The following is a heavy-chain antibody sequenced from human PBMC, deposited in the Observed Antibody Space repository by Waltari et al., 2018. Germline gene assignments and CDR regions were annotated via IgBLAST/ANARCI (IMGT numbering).Heavy chain of an antibody. CDR1: GGTFSSYA. CDR3: ARAGGVVAAQNSQYYYYYMDV. J-gene: IGHJ6*03. V-gene: IGHV1-69*14. Sequence: QVQLVQSGAEVKKPGSSVKVSCKASGGTFSSYAISWVRQAPGQGREWMGGIIPIFGTANYAQKFQGRVTITADKSTSTAYMELSSLRSEDTAVYYCARAGGVVAAQNSQYYYYYMDVWGKGTTVTVSS. CDR2: IIPIFGTA. D-gene: IGHD2-15*01.